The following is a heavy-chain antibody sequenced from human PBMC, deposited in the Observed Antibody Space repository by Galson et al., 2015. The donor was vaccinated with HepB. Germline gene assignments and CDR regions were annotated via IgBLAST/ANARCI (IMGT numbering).Heavy chain of an antibody. J-gene: IGHJ6*02. D-gene: IGHD6-6*01. Sequence: SVKVSCKASGYTLTAYYLHWVRQAPGEGLEWMGWINPNTGGTNYAQRFQGRVTMTGDTSINTAYMELTRLTYDDTAVYYCARELRGSSPSYYYYSGMDVWGQGTTVSVSS. CDR1: GYTLTAYY. CDR2: INPNTGGT. CDR3: ARELRGSSPSYYYYSGMDV. V-gene: IGHV1-2*02.